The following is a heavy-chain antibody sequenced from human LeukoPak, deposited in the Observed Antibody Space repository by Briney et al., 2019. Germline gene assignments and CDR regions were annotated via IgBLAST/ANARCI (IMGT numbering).Heavy chain of an antibody. J-gene: IGHJ6*03. CDR3: ARGGELRYYYYMDV. D-gene: IGHD1-26*01. V-gene: IGHV4-39*01. CDR1: GGSISSSSYY. Sequence: PSETLSLTCTVSGGSISSSSYYWGWIRQPPGKGLEWIGSIYYSGSTYYNPSLKSRVTISVDTSKNQFSLKLSSVTAADTAVYYCARGGELRYYYYMDVWGKGTTVTISS. CDR2: IYYSGST.